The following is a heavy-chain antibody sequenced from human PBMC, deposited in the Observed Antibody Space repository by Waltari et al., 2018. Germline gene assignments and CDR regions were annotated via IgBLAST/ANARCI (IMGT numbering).Heavy chain of an antibody. V-gene: IGHV1-2*06. CDR3: ASHSLSGGKRYFQH. J-gene: IGHJ1*01. CDR1: VYTVTGYS. D-gene: IGHD2-15*01. CDR2: INPNSGGT. Sequence: QVQLVQSGAEGKKPGASVTVPCKASVYTVTGYSTPLSRQAPGKGLEWMGRINPNSGGTNYAQKFQGRVTMTRDTSISTAYMELSRLRSDDTAGYYCASHSLSGGKRYFQHWGQGTLVTVSS.